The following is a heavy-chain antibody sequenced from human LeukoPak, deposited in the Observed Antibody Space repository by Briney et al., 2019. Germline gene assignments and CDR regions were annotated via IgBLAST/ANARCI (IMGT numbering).Heavy chain of an antibody. CDR3: AREARGSGRDFDY. D-gene: IGHD1-26*01. CDR1: GFSFSDFY. V-gene: IGHV3-11*01. CDR2: IGTRSNPI. J-gene: IGHJ4*02. Sequence: GGSLRLSCAASGFSFSDFYMSWIRQAPGMGLEWISYIGTRSNPIYYADSVNGRFTFSRDDAKNSLYLQMNSLRDEDTAVYFCAREARGSGRDFDYWGQGILVTVCS.